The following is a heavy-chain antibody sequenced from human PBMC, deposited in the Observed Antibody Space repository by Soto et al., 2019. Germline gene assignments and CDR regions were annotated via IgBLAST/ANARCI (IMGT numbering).Heavy chain of an antibody. J-gene: IGHJ5*02. Sequence: GESLKLSCTGSGYSFTRYWSGWVRQMPGKGLEWMGIIYPGDSDTRYSPSFQGQVTISADKSISTAYLQWSSLKASDTAMYYCARLGHSSGWIGFDPWGQGTLVTVSS. CDR2: IYPGDSDT. D-gene: IGHD6-19*01. CDR3: ARLGHSSGWIGFDP. CDR1: GYSFTRYW. V-gene: IGHV5-51*01.